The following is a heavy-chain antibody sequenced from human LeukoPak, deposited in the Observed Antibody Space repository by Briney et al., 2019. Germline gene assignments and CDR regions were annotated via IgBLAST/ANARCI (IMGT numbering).Heavy chain of an antibody. CDR2: INPSGGST. CDR3: ARERDLATIPVYYYYYGMEV. D-gene: IGHD5-24*01. CDR1: GYTFTSYY. V-gene: IGHV1-46*01. J-gene: IGHJ6*02. Sequence: EASVKVSCKASGYTFTSYYMHWVRQAPGQGLEWMGIINPSGGSTSYAQKFQGRVTMTRDTSTSTVYMELSSLRSEDTAVYYCARERDLATIPVYYYYYGMEVWGQGTTVTVSS.